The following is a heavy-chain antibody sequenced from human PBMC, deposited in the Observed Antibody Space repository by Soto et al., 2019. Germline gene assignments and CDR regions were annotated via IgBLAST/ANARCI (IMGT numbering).Heavy chain of an antibody. V-gene: IGHV3-30-3*01. CDR1: GFTFSTYA. J-gene: IGHJ4*02. CDR2: ISYDGNNK. D-gene: IGHD5-18*01. CDR3: ARDSYGFDN. Sequence: QVQLVESGGGVVQPGRSLRLSCAASGFTFSTYAMHWVRQAPGKGLEGVAVISYDGNNKYYADSVKGRFTISRDNSKSTLCLQMNSLRAEDTAVYYCARDSYGFDNWGQGTLVTVSS.